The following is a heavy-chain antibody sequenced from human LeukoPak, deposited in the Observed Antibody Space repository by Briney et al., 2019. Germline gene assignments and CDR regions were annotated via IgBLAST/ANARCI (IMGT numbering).Heavy chain of an antibody. V-gene: IGHV4-31*03. CDR1: GGSISSGGYY. Sequence: SQTLSLTCTVSGGSISSGGYYWSWIRQHPGTGLEWIGYMYYSGSTYYNPSLKSRVTISVDTSKNQFSLKLSSVTAADTAVYYCAREGPAYCGGDCSDQHWFDPWGQGTLVTVSS. D-gene: IGHD2-21*02. J-gene: IGHJ5*02. CDR2: MYYSGST. CDR3: AREGPAYCGGDCSDQHWFDP.